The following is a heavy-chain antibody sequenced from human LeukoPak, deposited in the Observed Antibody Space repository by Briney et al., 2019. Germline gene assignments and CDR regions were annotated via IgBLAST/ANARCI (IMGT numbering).Heavy chain of an antibody. Sequence: GGSLRLSCAASEFTFSNYAMNWVRQAPGKGLEWVSFISNTGGDIYYADSVKGRFTISRDNSKNTLYLQMNSLRAEDTAVYYCASPGYSSGWPYYFDYWGQGTLVTVSS. CDR2: ISNTGGDI. CDR1: EFTFSNYA. V-gene: IGHV3-23*01. D-gene: IGHD6-19*01. J-gene: IGHJ4*02. CDR3: ASPGYSSGWPYYFDY.